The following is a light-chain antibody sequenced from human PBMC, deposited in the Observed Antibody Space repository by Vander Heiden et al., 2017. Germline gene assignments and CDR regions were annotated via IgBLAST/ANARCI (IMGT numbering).Light chain of an antibody. CDR1: QSLLHSNGYNY. Sequence: DIVMTQSPLSLPVTPGEPASIYCRSSQSLLHSNGYNYLDWYLQKPGQSPQPLIYLGSNRASGVPDRFSGSGSGTDFTLKISRVEAEDVGVYYCMQALQTPWTFGQGTKVEIK. V-gene: IGKV2-28*01. CDR3: MQALQTPWT. J-gene: IGKJ1*01. CDR2: LGS.